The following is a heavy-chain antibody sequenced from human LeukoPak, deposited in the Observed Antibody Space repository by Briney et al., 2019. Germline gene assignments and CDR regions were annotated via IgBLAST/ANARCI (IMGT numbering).Heavy chain of an antibody. CDR1: GFTVSSNY. CDR2: IYTGGSI. D-gene: IGHD3-10*01. CDR3: AKDGVMVRGVPFDY. Sequence: GGSLRLSCAASGFTVSSNYMSWVRQAPGKGLEWVSVIYTGGSIYYADSVKGRFTISRDNSKNTLYLQMNSLRAEDTAVYYCAKDGVMVRGVPFDYWGQGTLVTVSS. V-gene: IGHV3-53*01. J-gene: IGHJ4*02.